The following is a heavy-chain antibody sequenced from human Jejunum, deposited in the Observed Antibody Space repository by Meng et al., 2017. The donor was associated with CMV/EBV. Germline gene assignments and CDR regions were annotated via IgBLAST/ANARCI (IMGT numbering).Heavy chain of an antibody. CDR3: ARGTQGAYLDS. J-gene: IGHJ4*02. CDR1: GYKFTDYY. Sequence: SCKASGYKFTDYYLHWVRQAPGQGLEWMGIINPSRGITNFAQKFRDRLTMTRDTSTTTVYMELSSLTSDDTAVYYCARGTQGAYLDSWGQGTLVTVSS. CDR2: INPSRGIT. V-gene: IGHV1-46*01. D-gene: IGHD3-16*01.